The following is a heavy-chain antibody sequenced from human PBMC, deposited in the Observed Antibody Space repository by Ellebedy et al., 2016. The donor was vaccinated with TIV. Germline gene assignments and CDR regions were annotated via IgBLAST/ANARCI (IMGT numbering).Heavy chain of an antibody. V-gene: IGHV3-11*01. D-gene: IGHD4-23*01. Sequence: GESLKISCAASGFTFSDYYMSWIRQAPGKGLEWVSYISSGGSTIFYADSVKGRFTISRDNAKNSLYLQMNSLRAEDTAVYYFTKDSGWEHEYWGQGTLVTVSS. J-gene: IGHJ4*02. CDR1: GFTFSDYY. CDR3: TKDSGWEHEY. CDR2: ISSGGSTI.